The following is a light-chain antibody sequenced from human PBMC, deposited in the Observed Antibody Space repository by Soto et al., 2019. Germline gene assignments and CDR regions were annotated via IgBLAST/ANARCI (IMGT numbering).Light chain of an antibody. Sequence: MSVSPGESAPITSSTQSVSSSYLAWYQQKPGQAPRLLIYAASSRATGIPDRFSGSGSGTDFTLTISRLEPQDFAVYYCQQYGNSPQTFGQGPKVDIK. CDR2: AAS. CDR1: QSVSSSY. V-gene: IGKV3-20*01. CDR3: QQYGNSPQT. J-gene: IGKJ1*01.